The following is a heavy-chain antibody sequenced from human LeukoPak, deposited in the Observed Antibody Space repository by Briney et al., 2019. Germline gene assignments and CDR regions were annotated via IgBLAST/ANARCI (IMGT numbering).Heavy chain of an antibody. J-gene: IGHJ5*02. Sequence: GGSLRLSCAASGFTVSSNEMSWVRQAPGKGLEWVSSISGGSTYYADSRKGRFTISRDNSKNTLHLQMNSLRAEDTAVYYCARDPAYRSSKTRYSSSWPTFDPWGQGTLATVSS. CDR3: ARDPAYRSSKTRYSSSWPTFDP. V-gene: IGHV3-38-3*01. D-gene: IGHD6-13*01. CDR2: ISGGST. CDR1: GFTVSSNE.